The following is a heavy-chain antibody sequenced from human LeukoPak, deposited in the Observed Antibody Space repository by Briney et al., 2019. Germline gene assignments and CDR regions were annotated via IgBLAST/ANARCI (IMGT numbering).Heavy chain of an antibody. V-gene: IGHV4-4*07. J-gene: IGHJ6*04. Sequence: PSETLSLTCTVSGGSISGYYWSWIRQPAGKGLEWIGRIYSSGSTNYHPSLKSRVTMSVDTSKNQFSLKLSSVTAADTAMYLCARDRIGGYASGNYFVVWGKGTTVTVSS. CDR3: ARDRIGGYASGNYFVV. CDR2: IYSSGST. CDR1: GGSISGYY. D-gene: IGHD3-10*01.